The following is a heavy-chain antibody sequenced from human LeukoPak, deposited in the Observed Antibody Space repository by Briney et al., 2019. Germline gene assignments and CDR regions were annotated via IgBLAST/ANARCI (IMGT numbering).Heavy chain of an antibody. D-gene: IGHD3-3*01. Sequence: SETLSLTCTVSGYSISSGYYWGWIRQPPGKGLEWIGSIYHSGSTYYNPSLKSRVTISVDTSKNQFSLKLSSVTAADTAVYYCARDGTLGDLDYWGQGTLVTVSS. CDR2: IYHSGST. V-gene: IGHV4-38-2*02. J-gene: IGHJ4*02. CDR1: GYSISSGYY. CDR3: ARDGTLGDLDY.